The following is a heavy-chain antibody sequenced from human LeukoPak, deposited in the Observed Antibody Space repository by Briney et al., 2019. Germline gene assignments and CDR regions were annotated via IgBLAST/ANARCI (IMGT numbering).Heavy chain of an antibody. D-gene: IGHD3-16*01. CDR3: ARASEGVKFDY. V-gene: IGHV4-39*01. CDR1: GGSISSSIYY. Sequence: SETLSLTCTVSGGSISSSIYYWGCIRQPPGKGLEWIGSIYYSGSTYYNPSLKSRVTISVDTSKNQFSLTLRSVTRGDTAVYYWARASEGVKFDYWGQGTLVTVSS. CDR2: IYYSGST. J-gene: IGHJ4*02.